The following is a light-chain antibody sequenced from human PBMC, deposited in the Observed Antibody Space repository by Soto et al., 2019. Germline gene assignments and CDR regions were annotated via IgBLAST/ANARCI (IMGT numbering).Light chain of an antibody. V-gene: IGLV3-21*02. CDR1: NVASKS. CDR2: VDS. Sequence: SYELTQPPSVSVAPGQTASITCGGNNVASKSVHWYQQRPVQAPVLVIYVDSDRPSGIPDRVSASTSGNTAALTISRVEAGEEADYYCQVWDTSSDHYVFGSGTKVTVL. CDR3: QVWDTSSDHYV. J-gene: IGLJ1*01.